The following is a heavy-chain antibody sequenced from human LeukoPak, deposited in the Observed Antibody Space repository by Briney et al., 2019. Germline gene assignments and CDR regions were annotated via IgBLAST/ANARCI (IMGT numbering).Heavy chain of an antibody. CDR2: VYYSGST. V-gene: IGHV4-59*01. CDR1: GGSISSYY. J-gene: IGHJ4*02. D-gene: IGHD3-22*01. CDR3: ARGRSYDSSGYSR. Sequence: SETLSLTCTVSGGSISSYYWSWIRQPPGKGLEWIGYVYYSGSTNYNPSLKSRVTISVDTSKNQFSLKLSSVTAADTAVYYCARGRSYDSSGYSRWGQGTLVTVSS.